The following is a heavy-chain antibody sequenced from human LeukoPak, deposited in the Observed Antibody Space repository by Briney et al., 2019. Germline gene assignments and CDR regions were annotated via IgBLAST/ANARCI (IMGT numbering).Heavy chain of an antibody. V-gene: IGHV3-13*01. J-gene: IGHJ5*02. D-gene: IGHD3-16*01. Sequence: GGSLRLSCAASGFTLSNYAMHWVRQPAGEGLEWVSALGTAGDTFYPGSVKGRFTISRDNAKKSLFLQMNSLRAEDTAVYYCAREVIGWGPDWFDPWGQGTLVTVSS. CDR2: LGTAGDT. CDR1: GFTLSNYA. CDR3: AREVIGWGPDWFDP.